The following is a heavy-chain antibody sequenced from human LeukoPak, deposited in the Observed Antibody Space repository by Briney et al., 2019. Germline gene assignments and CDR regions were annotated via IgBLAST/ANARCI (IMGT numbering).Heavy chain of an antibody. CDR1: GYTFTSYG. J-gene: IGHJ6*04. D-gene: IGHD2-15*01. CDR3: ARASGGSRRDYYYGMDV. CDR2: ISAYNGNT. Sequence: ASVRVSCKASGYTFTSYGISWVRQAPGQGLEWMGWISAYNGNTNYAQKLQGRVTMTTDTSTSTAYMELRSLRSDDTAVYYCARASGGSRRDYYYGMDVWGKGTTVTVSS. V-gene: IGHV1-18*04.